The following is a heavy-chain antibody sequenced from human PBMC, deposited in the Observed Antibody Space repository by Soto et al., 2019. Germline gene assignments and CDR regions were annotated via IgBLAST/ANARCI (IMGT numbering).Heavy chain of an antibody. CDR1: GGSISSSSYS. J-gene: IGHJ5*02. CDR3: ARLGYDSSGYPSWFDP. V-gene: IGHV4-31*01. CDR2: VYFSGNT. Sequence: QVQLQESGPGLVKPSQTLSLTCTVSGGSISSSSYSWSWIRQQPGKGLEWIGYVYFSGNTDYNPSLKSLVTISVDTSKNKFSLRLTSVTVADTAVYYCARLGYDSSGYPSWFDPWGQGTLVTVSS. D-gene: IGHD3-22*01.